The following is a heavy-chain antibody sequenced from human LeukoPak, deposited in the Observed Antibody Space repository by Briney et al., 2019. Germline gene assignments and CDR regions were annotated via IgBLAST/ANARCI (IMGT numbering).Heavy chain of an antibody. D-gene: IGHD2-2*01. Sequence: GGSLRLSCAASVFTFSDFGMNWVRQTPAKGREWVSSITSSGSFINYADSVKGRFTIPRDNAKNSLYLQMNSLRAEDTAVYYCARVGYCSSTSCLRDAFDIWGQGTMVTVSS. CDR3: ARVGYCSSTSCLRDAFDI. V-gene: IGHV3-21*01. CDR2: ITSSGSFI. CDR1: VFTFSDFG. J-gene: IGHJ3*02.